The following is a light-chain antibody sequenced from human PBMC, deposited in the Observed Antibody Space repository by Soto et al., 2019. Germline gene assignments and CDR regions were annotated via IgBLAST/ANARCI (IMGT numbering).Light chain of an antibody. CDR1: SSTIGSNT. CDR2: SNT. CDR3: ASWDDSLSDYV. J-gene: IGLJ1*01. V-gene: IGLV1-44*01. Sequence: QSVLTQPPSASGTPGQRVTISCSGSSSTIGSNTVNWYQQLPGTAPKLLIYSNTQRPSGVPARFSGSKSGTSASLAISGLLSEDEADYSCASWDDSLSDYVFGTGTKVTVL.